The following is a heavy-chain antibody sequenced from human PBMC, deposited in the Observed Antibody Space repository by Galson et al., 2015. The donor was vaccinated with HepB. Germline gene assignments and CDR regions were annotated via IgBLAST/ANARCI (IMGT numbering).Heavy chain of an antibody. CDR2: IYPGDSDT. V-gene: IGHV5-51*01. CDR1: GYSFTSYW. Sequence: QSGAEVKKPGESLKISCKGSGYSFTSYWIGWVRQMPGKGLEWMGIIYPGDSDTRYSPSFQGQVTISADKSISTAYLQWSSLKASDTAMYYCARHSDIVVVPAAIHYYYGMDVWGQGTTVTVSS. D-gene: IGHD2-2*01. J-gene: IGHJ6*02. CDR3: ARHSDIVVVPAAIHYYYGMDV.